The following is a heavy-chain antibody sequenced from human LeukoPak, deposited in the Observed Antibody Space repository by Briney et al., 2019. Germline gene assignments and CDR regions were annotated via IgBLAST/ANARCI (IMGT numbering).Heavy chain of an antibody. V-gene: IGHV3-48*01. CDR3: ARDGFIAAAGIRGAPSDY. CDR2: ISSSSNTI. D-gene: IGHD6-13*01. J-gene: IGHJ4*02. CDR1: GFTFSSYS. Sequence: GGSLRLSCAASGFTFSSYSINWVRQAPGKGLEWVSYISSSSNTIYYADSVKGRFTISRDNAKNSLYLQMYSLRAEDTAVYYCARDGFIAAAGIRGAPSDYWGQGTLVTVSS.